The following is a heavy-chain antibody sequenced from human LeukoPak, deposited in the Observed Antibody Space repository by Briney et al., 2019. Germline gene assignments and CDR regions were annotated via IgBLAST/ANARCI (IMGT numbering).Heavy chain of an antibody. Sequence: SETLSLTCAVYGGSFSGYYWSWIRQPPGKGLEWIGEFNHSGSTNYNPSLKSRVTISVDTSKNQFSLKLSSVAAADTAVYYCAAYYYGSGSYYNVRWFDPWGQGTLVTVSS. J-gene: IGHJ5*02. D-gene: IGHD3-10*01. V-gene: IGHV4-34*01. CDR3: AAYYYGSGSYYNVRWFDP. CDR1: GGSFSGYY. CDR2: FNHSGST.